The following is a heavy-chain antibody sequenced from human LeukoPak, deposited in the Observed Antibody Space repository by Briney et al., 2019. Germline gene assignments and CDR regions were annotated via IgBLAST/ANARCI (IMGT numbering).Heavy chain of an antibody. J-gene: IGHJ4*02. CDR2: IYYSGST. Sequence: SETLSLTCTVSGVSISSSSYYWGWIRQPPGKGLEWIGSIYYSGSTCYNPSLKSRVTISVDTSKNQFSLKLSSVTAADTAVYYCARAVDGYDWCGHFDYWGQGTLVTVSS. D-gene: IGHD5-12*01. CDR3: ARAVDGYDWCGHFDY. V-gene: IGHV4-39*01. CDR1: GVSISSSSYY.